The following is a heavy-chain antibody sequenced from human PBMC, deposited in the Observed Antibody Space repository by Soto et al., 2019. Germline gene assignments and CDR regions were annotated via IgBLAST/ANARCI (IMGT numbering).Heavy chain of an antibody. D-gene: IGHD3-22*01. Sequence: PSVTLSLTWSVSGGSISSHDWSWIRQPPGKGLEWIGYIYYSGSTNYNPSLKSRVTISVDTSKNQFSLKLSSVTAADTAVYYCACSYYYDSSGFHYWGQGTLVTVSS. V-gene: IGHV4-59*08. CDR3: ACSYYYDSSGFHY. CDR1: GGSISSHD. J-gene: IGHJ4*02. CDR2: IYYSGST.